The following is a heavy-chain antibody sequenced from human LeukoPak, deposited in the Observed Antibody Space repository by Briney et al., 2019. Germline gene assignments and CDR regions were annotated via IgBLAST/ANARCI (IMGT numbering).Heavy chain of an antibody. Sequence: GGSLRLSCAVSGFTFSSYGMHWVRQAPGKGLEWVASSNPDESERYYIDSVGGRFTISRDNAENTLYLQMNSLRAEDTAVYYCARDSAYSSFDYWGQGTVVSVSS. CDR3: ARDSAYSSFDY. J-gene: IGHJ4*02. D-gene: IGHD3-22*01. V-gene: IGHV3-7*03. CDR2: SNPDESER. CDR1: GFTFSSYG.